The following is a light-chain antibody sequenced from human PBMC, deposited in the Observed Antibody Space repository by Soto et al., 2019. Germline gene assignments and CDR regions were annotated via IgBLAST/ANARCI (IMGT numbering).Light chain of an antibody. CDR1: QGINIF. J-gene: IGKJ2*01. V-gene: IGKV1-9*01. CDR2: AAS. CDR3: QQLYSYPRT. Sequence: DIQLTQSPSFLSASVGDRITITCRASQGINIFLAWFQQKPGKAPNLLISAASTLQSGVPSRFSGSGSETEFTLTITSLQPEDSATYYCQQLYSYPRTFGQGTKVEIK.